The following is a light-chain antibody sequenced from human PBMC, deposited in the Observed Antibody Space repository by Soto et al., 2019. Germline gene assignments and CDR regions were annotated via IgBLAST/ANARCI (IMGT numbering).Light chain of an antibody. CDR2: AAS. Sequence: DIQMTQSPPSLSASVGDRVTITCRASQSIFRSLHWYQQKPGKAPKLLIYAASNLKSGVPSRFSGSESGIDFILTISSLQPEDFATYSCQQLYAAPVTFGQGTKVEIK. CDR1: QSIFRS. CDR3: QQLYAAPVT. J-gene: IGKJ1*01. V-gene: IGKV1-39*01.